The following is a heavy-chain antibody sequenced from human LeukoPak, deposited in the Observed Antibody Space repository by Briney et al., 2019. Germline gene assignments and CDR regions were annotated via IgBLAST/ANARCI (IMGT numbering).Heavy chain of an antibody. CDR3: ASLNGNLFDY. CDR1: GFTFSTYP. CDR2: IRDTGNDM. Sequence: PGGSLRLSCAASGFTFSTYPMNWVRQAPGKGLEWISNIRDTGNDMYYADSVKGRFTISRDNAKNSLYLQMNSLRAEDTAVYYCASLNGNLFDYWGQGTLVTVSS. J-gene: IGHJ4*02. V-gene: IGHV3-48*01. D-gene: IGHD4-23*01.